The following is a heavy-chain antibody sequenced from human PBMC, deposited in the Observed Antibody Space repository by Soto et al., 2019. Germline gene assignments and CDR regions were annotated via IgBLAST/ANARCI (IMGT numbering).Heavy chain of an antibody. J-gene: IGHJ4*02. CDR1: GHTFTSHY. D-gene: IGHD2-15*01. V-gene: IGHV1-46*01. Sequence: QVQLVQSGAEVRKPGASVKVSCKASGHTFTSHYMHWVRQAPGQGLEWMGVINPSGGGTTYAQKFQGRVTMTRDTSKSTVYMELTSLRSEDTAVYYCARDQVAGTYYFDYWGQGTLVTVSS. CDR3: ARDQVAGTYYFDY. CDR2: INPSGGGT.